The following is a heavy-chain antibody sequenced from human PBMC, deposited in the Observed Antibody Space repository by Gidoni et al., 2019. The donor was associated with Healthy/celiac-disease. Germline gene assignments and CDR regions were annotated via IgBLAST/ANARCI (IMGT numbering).Heavy chain of an antibody. V-gene: IGHV4-39*07. CDR2: IYYSGST. CDR3: ARGPYSGSYNEWPFDY. CDR1: GGSISSSSYY. D-gene: IGHD1-26*01. Sequence: QLQLPESGPGLVKPSETLSLTCTVSGGSISSSSYYGGWIRQPPGKGLEWIGSIYYSGSTYYNPSLTSRVTISVDTSKNQFSLKLSSVTAADTAVYYCARGPYSGSYNEWPFDYWGQGTLVTVSS. J-gene: IGHJ4*02.